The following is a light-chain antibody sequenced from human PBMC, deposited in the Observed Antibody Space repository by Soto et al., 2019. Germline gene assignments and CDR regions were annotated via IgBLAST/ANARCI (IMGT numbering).Light chain of an antibody. CDR1: QRISSC. Sequence: DIQMTQSPSTLSASVGDRVSITCRASQRISSCLAWYQQKPGKAPTLLIYDASSLQSGVPSRFSGSGSGTEFTLTNSSLQPDDFATYYCQQYQIDWTFGQGTKVEIK. J-gene: IGKJ1*01. CDR2: DAS. V-gene: IGKV1-5*01. CDR3: QQYQIDWT.